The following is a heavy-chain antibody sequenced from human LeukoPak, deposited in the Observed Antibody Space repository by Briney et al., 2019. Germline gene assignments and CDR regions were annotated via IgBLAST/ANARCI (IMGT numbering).Heavy chain of an antibody. CDR3: ARDGWF. Sequence: GGSLRLSRAASGFTFSSYATHWVRQAPGKGLEWVAVISYDGSNKYYADPVKGRFTISRDNSKNTLYLQMNSLRAEDTAVYYCARDGWFWGQGTLVTVSS. J-gene: IGHJ4*02. V-gene: IGHV3-30-3*01. CDR2: ISYDGSNK. CDR1: GFTFSSYA. D-gene: IGHD3-10*01.